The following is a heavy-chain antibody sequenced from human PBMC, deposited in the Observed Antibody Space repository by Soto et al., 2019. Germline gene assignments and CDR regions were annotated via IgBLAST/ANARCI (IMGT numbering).Heavy chain of an antibody. CDR1: GVTFSSYA. CDR3: AKVFYYYDSSGYYYFDY. CDR2: ISGSGSTI. D-gene: IGHD3-22*01. V-gene: IGHV3-23*01. J-gene: IGHJ4*02. Sequence: GSLKISSAASGVTFSSYAVSWFRQAPGKGPEWISSISGSGSTIYYADSVKGRFTISRDNSKNTLYLQMSSLRAEDTAVYYCAKVFYYYDSSGYYYFDYWGQGTLGTVSS.